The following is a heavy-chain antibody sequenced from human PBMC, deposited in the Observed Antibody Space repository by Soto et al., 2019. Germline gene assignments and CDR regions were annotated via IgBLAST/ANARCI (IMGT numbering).Heavy chain of an antibody. CDR3: ARSYSSGCDY. D-gene: IGHD6-19*01. CDR1: GFTFSNYW. Sequence: EVQLVESGGGLVQPGGSLRLSCAASGFTFSNYWMTWVRQAPGKGLEWVANIKQDGNEIHCVDSVKGRFTISRDNAKNSLYLQMNSLRAEDTAVYYCARSYSSGCDYWGQGTLVTVSS. CDR2: IKQDGNEI. V-gene: IGHV3-7*01. J-gene: IGHJ4*02.